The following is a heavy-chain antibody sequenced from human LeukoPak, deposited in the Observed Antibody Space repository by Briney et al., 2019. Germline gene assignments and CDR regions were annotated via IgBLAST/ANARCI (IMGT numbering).Heavy chain of an antibody. J-gene: IGHJ4*02. CDR2: INPNSGDT. CDR3: ASRVPTAKDYFDY. Sequence: GASVKVSCKASGYTFTSYYMNWVRQAPGQGLEWMGSINPNSGDTNSAQKFQGRVTMTRDTSISTAYMELSRLTSDDTAVYYCASRVPTAKDYFDYWGQGTLVTVSS. V-gene: IGHV1-2*02. CDR1: GYTFTSYY. D-gene: IGHD5-18*01.